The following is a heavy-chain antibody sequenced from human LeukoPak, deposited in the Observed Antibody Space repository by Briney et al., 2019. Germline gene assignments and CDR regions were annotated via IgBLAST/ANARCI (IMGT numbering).Heavy chain of an antibody. V-gene: IGHV4-4*02. Sequence: SETLSLTCAVSGGSISSHNWWSCVRQPPGRGLEWIGEIYHSGSTNYNPSLKSRVTISVDKSKNQFSLKLNSVTAADTAVYYCAPLGYCSGDDCHRPYWGQGALVTVSS. J-gene: IGHJ4*02. CDR1: GGSISSHNW. CDR2: IYHSGST. CDR3: APLGYCSGDDCHRPY. D-gene: IGHD2-15*01.